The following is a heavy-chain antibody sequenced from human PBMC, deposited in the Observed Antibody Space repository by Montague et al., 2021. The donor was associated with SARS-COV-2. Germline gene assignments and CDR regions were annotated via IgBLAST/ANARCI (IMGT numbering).Heavy chain of an antibody. CDR2: SNHSSST. CDR1: GGSFSNYN. J-gene: IGHJ4*02. V-gene: IGHV4-34*01. CDR3: ARGIVSMNMAVVGVVGGIYYFDS. D-gene: IGHD3-22*01. Sequence: SETLSLTCAVYGGSFSNYNWSWSRRPPAKGLEWSGGSNHSSSTNYNPSFKSRVTISVDTSKNQYSLKLSSVTAADTAVYYCARGIVSMNMAVVGVVGGIYYFDSWGQGALVAVSS.